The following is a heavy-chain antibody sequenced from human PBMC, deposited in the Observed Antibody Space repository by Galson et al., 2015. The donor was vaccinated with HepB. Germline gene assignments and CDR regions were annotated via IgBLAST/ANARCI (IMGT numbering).Heavy chain of an antibody. CDR2: ISGSTTYT. CDR3: ARVADADYGDHSHFDS. D-gene: IGHD4-17*01. J-gene: IGHJ4*02. V-gene: IGHV3-11*06. Sequence: SLRLSCAASGFTFSDYYMSWIRQAPGKGLEWVSYISGSTTYTNYAGSMKGRFTISRDNAKNSLSLQMNSLRAEDTAVHYCARVADADYGDHSHFDSWGQGTLVTVSS. CDR1: GFTFSDYY.